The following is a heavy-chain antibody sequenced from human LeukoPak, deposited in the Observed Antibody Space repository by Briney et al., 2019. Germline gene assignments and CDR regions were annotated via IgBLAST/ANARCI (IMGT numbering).Heavy chain of an antibody. Sequence: SETLSLTCTVSGGSISSYYWSWIRQPPGKGLEWIGYTYYSGSTNYNPSLKSRVTISVDTSKNQFSLKLSSVTAADTAVYYCARDINSSSWSVFDYWGQGTLVTVSS. CDR2: TYYSGST. J-gene: IGHJ4*02. CDR1: GGSISSYY. D-gene: IGHD6-13*01. CDR3: ARDINSSSWSVFDY. V-gene: IGHV4-59*01.